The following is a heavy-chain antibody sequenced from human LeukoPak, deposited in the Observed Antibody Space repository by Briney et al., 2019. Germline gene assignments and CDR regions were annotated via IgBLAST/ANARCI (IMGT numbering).Heavy chain of an antibody. Sequence: GGSLRLSCVASGFPFSSYWMTWVRQAPGKGLEWVANIKQDGSKKSYVDSVKGRFTISRDDAKNSLYLQMNSLRAEDTAIYYCTRVGYIDEGIDYWGQGTLVAVSS. CDR1: GFPFSSYW. J-gene: IGHJ4*02. D-gene: IGHD5-24*01. V-gene: IGHV3-7*04. CDR2: IKQDGSKK. CDR3: TRVGYIDEGIDY.